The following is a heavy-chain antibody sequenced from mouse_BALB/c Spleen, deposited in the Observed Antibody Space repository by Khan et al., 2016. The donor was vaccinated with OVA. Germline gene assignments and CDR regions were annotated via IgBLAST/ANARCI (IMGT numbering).Heavy chain of an antibody. CDR3: ASRNYFGYTFAY. D-gene: IGHD1-2*01. V-gene: IGHV1-77*01. CDR1: GYTFTDYY. J-gene: IGHJ3*01. Sequence: QVQLQQSGAELARPGASVKLSCKASGYTFTDYYINWVKQRTGQGLEWIGEISPGSGDTYYNERFKGKATLTADKSSSTAYMQLSSLTSEDSAVLFCASRNYFGYTFAYWGQGTLVTVSA. CDR2: ISPGSGDT.